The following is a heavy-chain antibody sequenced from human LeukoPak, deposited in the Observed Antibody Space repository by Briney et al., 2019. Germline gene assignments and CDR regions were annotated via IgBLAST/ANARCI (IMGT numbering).Heavy chain of an antibody. CDR3: ARAPTGYCSSTSCYWFWTQEHYFDY. Sequence: ASVKVSCKASGYTFTSYDINWVRQATGQGLEWMGWMNPNSGNTGYAQKFQGRVTMTRNTSISTAYMELSSLRSEDTAVYYCARAPTGYCSSTSCYWFWTQEHYFDYWGQGTLVTVSS. D-gene: IGHD2-2*01. CDR2: MNPNSGNT. V-gene: IGHV1-8*01. CDR1: GYTFTSYD. J-gene: IGHJ4*02.